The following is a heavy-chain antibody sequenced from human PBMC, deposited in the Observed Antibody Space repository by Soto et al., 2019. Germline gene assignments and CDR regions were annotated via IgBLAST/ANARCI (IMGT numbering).Heavy chain of an antibody. CDR1: GFTVSSNY. CDR3: ATYYYDSSPFDY. J-gene: IGHJ4*02. V-gene: IGHV3-53*01. CDR2: IYSGGST. D-gene: IGHD3-22*01. Sequence: GGSLRLSCAASGFTVSSNYMSWVRQAPGKGLEWVSVIYSGGSTYYADSVKGRFTISRDNSKNTLYLQMNSLRAEDTAVYYCATYYYDSSPFDYWGQGTLVTVSS.